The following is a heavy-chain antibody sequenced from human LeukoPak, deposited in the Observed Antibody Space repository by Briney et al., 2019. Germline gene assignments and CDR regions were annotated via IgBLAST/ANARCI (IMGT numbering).Heavy chain of an antibody. V-gene: IGHV3-23*01. D-gene: IGHD3-9*01. CDR2: ISGSGGST. CDR3: AKGSVLRYFDWLFGPSFDY. Sequence: GGSLRLSCAASGFTFSSYAMSWVRQAPGKGLEWVSAISGSGGSTYYADSVKGRFTISRDNSKNTLYLQMNSLRAEDTAVYYCAKGSVLRYFDWLFGPSFDYWGQGTLVTVSS. J-gene: IGHJ4*02. CDR1: GFTFSSYA.